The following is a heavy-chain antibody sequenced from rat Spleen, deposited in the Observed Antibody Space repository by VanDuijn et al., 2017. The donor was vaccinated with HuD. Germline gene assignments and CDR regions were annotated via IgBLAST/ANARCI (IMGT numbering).Heavy chain of an antibody. V-gene: IGHV2-16*01. J-gene: IGHJ4*01. CDR2: IWTGGST. Sequence: QVQLKESGPGLVQPSETLSLTCTVSGFSLTSYSVSWVRQPPGKGLEWMGVIWTGGSTAYNSLLKSRLSISRDTSKSQVFLKMNSLQTEDTAMYFCARSRYGYTYGYVMDAWGQGASVTVSS. CDR3: ARSRYGYTYGYVMDA. D-gene: IGHD1-4*01. CDR1: GFSLTSYS.